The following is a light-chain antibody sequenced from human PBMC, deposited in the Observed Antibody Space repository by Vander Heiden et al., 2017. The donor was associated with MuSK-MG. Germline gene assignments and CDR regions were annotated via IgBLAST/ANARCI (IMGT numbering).Light chain of an antibody. J-gene: IGKJ1*01. V-gene: IGKV3-11*01. Sequence: EIILTQSPATLSLSPGERATLSCRASESVYNYLIWYQQKPGQAPRLLIYDSSQRATGIPARFSGSASGTDFTLTISSLDPEDFAIYYCQQRGNWPLTFGQGTKVEIK. CDR3: QQRGNWPLT. CDR1: ESVYNY. CDR2: DSS.